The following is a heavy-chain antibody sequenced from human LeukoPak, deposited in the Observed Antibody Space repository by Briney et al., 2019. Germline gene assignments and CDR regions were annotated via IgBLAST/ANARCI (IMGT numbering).Heavy chain of an antibody. CDR1: GFIFSSYV. CDR2: ISVGGGDT. D-gene: IGHD2-21*01. CDR3: AKLNLGEMAYFDS. Sequence: PGGSLRLSCEASGFIFSSYVMGWVRQAPGKGLEWVSSISVGGGDTFTADSVKGRFTITRENSKNTLHLQMMGLRVEDTAIYYCAKLNLGEMAYFDSWGQGILVTVSS. J-gene: IGHJ4*02. V-gene: IGHV3-23*01.